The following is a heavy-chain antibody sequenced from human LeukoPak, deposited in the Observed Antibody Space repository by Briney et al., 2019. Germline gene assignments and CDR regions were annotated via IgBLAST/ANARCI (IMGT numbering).Heavy chain of an antibody. Sequence: ASVKVSCKASGYTFTSYDINWVRQATGQGLEWMGWMNPNSGNTGYAQKFQGRVTITRNTSISTAYMELSRLRSEDTAVYYCARSLNLYYGSGSYYFWGQGTLVTVSS. D-gene: IGHD3-10*01. CDR3: ARSLNLYYGSGSYYF. J-gene: IGHJ4*02. CDR2: MNPNSGNT. V-gene: IGHV1-8*03. CDR1: GYTFTSYD.